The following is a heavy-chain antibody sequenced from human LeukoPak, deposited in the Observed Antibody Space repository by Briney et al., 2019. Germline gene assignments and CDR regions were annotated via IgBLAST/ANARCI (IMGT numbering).Heavy chain of an antibody. Sequence: GASVKVSCKASGYTFTTYDISWVRQATGQGLEWMGWMNPNSGNTGYAQKFQGRVTITRDTSISTAYMELSRLRSDDTAVYYCARASSGYYQLFDYWGQGTLVTVSS. CDR3: ARASSGYYQLFDY. CDR2: MNPNSGNT. CDR1: GYTFTTYD. J-gene: IGHJ4*02. D-gene: IGHD3-22*01. V-gene: IGHV1-8*01.